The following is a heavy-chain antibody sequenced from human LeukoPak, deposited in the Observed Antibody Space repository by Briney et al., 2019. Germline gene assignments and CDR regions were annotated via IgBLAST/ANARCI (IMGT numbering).Heavy chain of an antibody. CDR1: GYTFTSYG. CDR3: ARAPGYGAAYYFDY. V-gene: IGHV1-18*01. Sequence: ASVKVSCKASGYTFTSYGISWVRQAPGQGLEWMGWISGYNGNTNYAQKFQGRVTMTTDISTSTAYMELRSLRSDDTAVYYCARAPGYGAAYYFDYWGQGTLVTVSS. D-gene: IGHD1-1*01. CDR2: ISGYNGNT. J-gene: IGHJ4*02.